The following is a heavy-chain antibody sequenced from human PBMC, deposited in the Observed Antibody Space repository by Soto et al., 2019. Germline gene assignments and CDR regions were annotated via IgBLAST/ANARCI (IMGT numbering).Heavy chain of an antibody. D-gene: IGHD1-26*01. J-gene: IGHJ5*02. Sequence: QVQLVQSGGDMKKPGASVKVSCKASGYTFTNYGISWVRQAPGQGLEWMGWISAYNGNTNNPQKFQGRVTMTTDTXPPTAYIELRSLRFDATAVYYCARPLGAPIRWFDPWGQGTLVTVSS. CDR3: ARPLGAPIRWFDP. CDR1: GYTFTNYG. V-gene: IGHV1-18*01. CDR2: ISAYNGNT.